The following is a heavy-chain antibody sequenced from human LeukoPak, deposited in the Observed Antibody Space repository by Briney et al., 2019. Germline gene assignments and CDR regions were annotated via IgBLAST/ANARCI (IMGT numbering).Heavy chain of an antibody. V-gene: IGHV4-39*07. CDR2: IYHSGST. CDR3: ARYYYDSSGYYYGFDY. CDR1: GGSISSSSYY. D-gene: IGHD3-22*01. Sequence: SETLSLTCTVSGGSISSSSYYWGWIRQPPGKGLEWIGSIYHSGSTYYNPSLKSRVTISVDTSKNQFSLKLSSVTAADTAVYYCARYYYDSSGYYYGFDYWGQGTLVTVSS. J-gene: IGHJ4*02.